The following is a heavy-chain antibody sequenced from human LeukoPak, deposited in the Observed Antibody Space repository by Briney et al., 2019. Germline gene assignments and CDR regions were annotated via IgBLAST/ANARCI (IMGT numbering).Heavy chain of an antibody. CDR1: GFTFSSYA. J-gene: IGHJ1*01. Sequence: PGGSLRLSCAASGFTFSSYAMHWVRQAPGKGLEWVSVIYSGGSTYYADSVKGRFTISRDNSKNTLYLQMNSLRAEDTAVYYCAGDPHYYDSSGYYRHWGQGTLVTVSS. CDR2: IYSGGST. D-gene: IGHD3-22*01. CDR3: AGDPHYYDSSGYYRH. V-gene: IGHV3-53*01.